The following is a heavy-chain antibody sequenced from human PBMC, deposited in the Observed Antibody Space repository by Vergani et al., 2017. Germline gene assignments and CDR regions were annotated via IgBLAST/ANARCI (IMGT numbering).Heavy chain of an antibody. D-gene: IGHD6-13*01. CDR2: INTNSGNP. J-gene: IGHJ6*02. Sequence: QVQLVQSGSELKKPGASVKVSCKASGYTFINYAINWVRQAPGQGLEWMGWINTNSGNPTYAQAFTGRLVFSMDTSVSTAFLEIGSLKAEDTAVYYCARDNDASIAAANYYYYGMDVWGQGTTVTVSS. V-gene: IGHV7-4-1*01. CDR1: GYTFINYA. CDR3: ARDNDASIAAANYYYYGMDV.